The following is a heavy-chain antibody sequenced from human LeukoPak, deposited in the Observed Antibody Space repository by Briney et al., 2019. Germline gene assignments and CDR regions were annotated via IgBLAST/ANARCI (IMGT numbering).Heavy chain of an antibody. CDR3: ARHTRYSSSSRVFDY. CDR2: IYPGDSES. CDR1: GYSFTSYW. Sequence: GESLKISCKGSGYSFTSYWIGWVRQMPGKGLEWMGIIYPGDSESEYSPSFQGQVTISADKSSSTAYLQWSSLKASDTAMYYCARHTRYSSSSRVFDYWGQGTLVTVSS. J-gene: IGHJ4*02. V-gene: IGHV5-51*01. D-gene: IGHD6-6*01.